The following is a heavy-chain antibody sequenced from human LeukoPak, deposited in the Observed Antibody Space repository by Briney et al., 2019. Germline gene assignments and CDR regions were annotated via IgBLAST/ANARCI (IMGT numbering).Heavy chain of an antibody. J-gene: IGHJ4*02. V-gene: IGHV1-46*01. CDR3: ARDGRYCSSTSCYAGFSFDY. CDR1: GYAFTSYY. Sequence: ASVKVSCKAFGYAFTSYYMQWVREAPGQGLEWMGIINPSGGSTSYAQKFQGRVTMTRDTSTSTVYMELSSLRSEDTAVYYCARDGRYCSSTSCYAGFSFDYWGQGTLVTVSS. D-gene: IGHD2-2*01. CDR2: INPSGGST.